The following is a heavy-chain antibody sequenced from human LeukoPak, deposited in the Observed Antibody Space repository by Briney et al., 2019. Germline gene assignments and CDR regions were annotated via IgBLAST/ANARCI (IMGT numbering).Heavy chain of an antibody. D-gene: IGHD3-22*01. CDR1: GFTFSTSA. CDR2: MSATGVRP. CDR3: AKDHNYDGSGYFCHAY. Sequence: GGSLRLSCAASGFTFSTSAMSWVRQPPGKGLEWVSAMSATGVRPSYVDSVKGRFTISRDNSKNTLYLQMNRLRAEDAAVNYCAKDHNYDGSGYFCHAYWGQGTLVIVSS. J-gene: IGHJ4*02. V-gene: IGHV3-23*01.